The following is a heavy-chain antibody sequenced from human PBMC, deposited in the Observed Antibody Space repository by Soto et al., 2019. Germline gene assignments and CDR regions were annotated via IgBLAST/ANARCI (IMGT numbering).Heavy chain of an antibody. CDR1: GYTFTSYA. CDR3: ARGPRNWGVDY. Sequence: ASVKVSCKASGYTFTSYAMHWVRQATGQGLEWMGWMNPNSGNTGYAQKFQGRVTMTRDTSKSTAFMELSSLTSEDTVVYYCARGPRNWGVDYWGQGTLVTVSS. CDR2: MNPNSGNT. D-gene: IGHD7-27*01. V-gene: IGHV1-8*02. J-gene: IGHJ4*02.